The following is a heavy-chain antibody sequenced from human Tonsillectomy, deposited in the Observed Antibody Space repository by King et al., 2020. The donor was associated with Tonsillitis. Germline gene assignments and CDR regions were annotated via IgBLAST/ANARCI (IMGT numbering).Heavy chain of an antibody. D-gene: IGHD5-24*01. V-gene: IGHV5-10-1*01. CDR1: EYSFTTYW. CDR3: ASPRRDGYVDTFDI. CDR2: IDPSDSYT. J-gene: IGHJ3*02. Sequence: ESQLVQSGADVKKPGESLRISCKVSEYSFTTYWINWVRQMPGKGLEWMGRIDPSDSYTNYSPSFQGHVTISADKSISTAYLQWSSLKASDTAMYYCASPRRDGYVDTFDIWGQGTMVTVSS.